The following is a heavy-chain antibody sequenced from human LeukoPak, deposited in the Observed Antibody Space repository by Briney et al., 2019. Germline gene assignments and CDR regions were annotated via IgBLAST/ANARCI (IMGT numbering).Heavy chain of an antibody. CDR3: ARVNNYYYDSSGYSTFDY. CDR1: GGSFSGYY. J-gene: IGHJ4*02. V-gene: IGHV4-34*01. Sequence: PSETLSLTCGVYGGSFSGYYWSWIRQPPGKGLEWLGEINHSGSTNYNPSLKSRVTISVDTSKNQFSLKLSSVIAADTAVYYCARVNNYYYDSSGYSTFDYWGQGTLVTVSS. CDR2: INHSGST. D-gene: IGHD3-22*01.